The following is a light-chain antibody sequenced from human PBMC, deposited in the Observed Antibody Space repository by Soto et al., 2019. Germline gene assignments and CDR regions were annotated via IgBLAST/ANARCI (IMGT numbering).Light chain of an antibody. Sequence: DIQMTQSPSSLSASVGDRVTITCQASQDISSYLNWFQQKPGKAPNLLIFDASKLQTGVPSRFSGSGSGTDVTFTISGLQPEDIATDYCQQYDNLLAPTFGGGTRVDI. J-gene: IGKJ4*01. V-gene: IGKV1-33*01. CDR2: DAS. CDR1: QDISSY. CDR3: QQYDNLLAPT.